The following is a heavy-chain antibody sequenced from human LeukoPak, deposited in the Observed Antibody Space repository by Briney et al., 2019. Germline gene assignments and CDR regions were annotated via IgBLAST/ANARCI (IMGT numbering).Heavy chain of an antibody. V-gene: IGHV4-34*01. CDR3: ARRYDSSGFNWFDP. CDR1: GGSISTYS. D-gene: IGHD6-19*01. Sequence: PSETLSLTCTVSGGSISTYSWSWIRQPPGKGLEWIGEINHSGSTNYNPSLKSRVTISVDTSKNQFSLKLSSVTAADTAVYYCARRYDSSGFNWFDPWGQGTLVTVSS. J-gene: IGHJ5*02. CDR2: INHSGST.